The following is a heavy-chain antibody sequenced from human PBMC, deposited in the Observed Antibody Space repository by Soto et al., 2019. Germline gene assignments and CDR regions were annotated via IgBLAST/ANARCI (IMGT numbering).Heavy chain of an antibody. V-gene: IGHV4-39*01. D-gene: IGHD3-10*01. Sequence: SETLSLPCAVSGGSVGSDNWGWMRQPPGKGLEWIGSIYYSGSTYYNPSLKSRVTISVDTSKNQFSLKLSSVTAADTAVYYCARPGNSGSGSYLYYLDYWGQGTLVTVSS. CDR1: GGSVGSDN. J-gene: IGHJ4*02. CDR2: IYYSGST. CDR3: ARPGNSGSGSYLYYLDY.